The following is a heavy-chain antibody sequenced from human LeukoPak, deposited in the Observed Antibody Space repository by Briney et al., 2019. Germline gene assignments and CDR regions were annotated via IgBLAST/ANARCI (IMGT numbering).Heavy chain of an antibody. CDR1: GFTFGDYN. CDR3: ARVLRYCSGGNCYSGGLGYMDV. D-gene: IGHD2-15*01. V-gene: IGHV3-11*01. Sequence: PGGSLRLSCAASGFTFGDYNMRWIRQAPGKGLEWVSSISRSGSTKYYADSVKGRFTISRDNAKNSLFLQMNSPRAEDTAVYYCARVLRYCSGGNCYSGGLGYMDVWGKGTTVTVSS. J-gene: IGHJ6*03. CDR2: ISRSGSTK.